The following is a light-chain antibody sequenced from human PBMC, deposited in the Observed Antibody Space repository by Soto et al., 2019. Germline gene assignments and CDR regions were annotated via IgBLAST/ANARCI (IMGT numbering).Light chain of an antibody. CDR1: NSDVGGYDY. CDR3: SSYTTTSTYV. V-gene: IGLV2-14*01. Sequence: QSALTQPASVSGSPGQSITISCTGTNSDVGGYDYISWYQQHPDKTPKFMIYDVTNRPSGVSHRFSGSKSGNTASLTISGLQAEDEADYYCSSYTTTSTYVFGTGTKLTVL. J-gene: IGLJ1*01. CDR2: DVT.